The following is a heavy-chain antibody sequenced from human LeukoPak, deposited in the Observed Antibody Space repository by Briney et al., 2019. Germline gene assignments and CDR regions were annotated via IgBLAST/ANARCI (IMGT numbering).Heavy chain of an antibody. V-gene: IGHV4-61*02. CDR3: ARRTTPPSSSWYPNYYYYYMDV. J-gene: IGHJ6*03. CDR2: IYTSGST. Sequence: PSETLSLTCTVSGYSISSGYYWSWIRQPAGKGLEWIGRIYTSGSTNYNPSLKSRVTISVDTSKNQFSLKLSSVTAADTAVYYCARRTTPPSSSWYPNYYYYYMDVWGKGTTVTISS. D-gene: IGHD6-13*01. CDR1: GYSISSGYY.